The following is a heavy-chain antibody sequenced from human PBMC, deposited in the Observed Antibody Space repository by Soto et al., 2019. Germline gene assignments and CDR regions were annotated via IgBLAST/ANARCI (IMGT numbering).Heavy chain of an antibody. D-gene: IGHD2-15*01. CDR2: IIPILGIA. Sequence: GASVKVSCKASGGTFSSYTISWVRQAPGQGLEWMGRIIPILGIANYAQKFQGRVTITADKSTSTAYMELSSLRSEDTAVYYCARAWAADYYYYYYMDVWGKGTTVTVSS. CDR3: ARAWAADYYYYYYMDV. V-gene: IGHV1-69*02. CDR1: GGTFSSYT. J-gene: IGHJ6*03.